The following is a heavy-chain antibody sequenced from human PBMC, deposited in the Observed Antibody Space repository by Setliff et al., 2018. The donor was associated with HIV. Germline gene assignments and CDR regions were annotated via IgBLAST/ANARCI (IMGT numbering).Heavy chain of an antibody. V-gene: IGHV4-39*01. D-gene: IGHD3-10*01. CDR2: IYHTGIT. J-gene: IGHJ4*02. CDR1: GGSITRTPYY. CDR3: ARLSGGMVPNY. Sequence: PSETLSLTCTVSGGSITRTPYYWGWIRQPPGKGLEWIGSIYHTGITYDNPSLKSRVTISVDTSKNQLSLRLSSVTAADTAVYYCARLSGGMVPNYWGQGALVTVSS.